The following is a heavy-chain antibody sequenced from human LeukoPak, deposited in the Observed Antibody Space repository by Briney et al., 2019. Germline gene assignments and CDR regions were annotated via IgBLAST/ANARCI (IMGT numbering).Heavy chain of an antibody. Sequence: ASVKVSCKASGYTFTSYYMHWVRQAPGLGLEWMGIINPSGGSTSYAQKFQGRVTMTRDTSTSTVYMELSSLRSEDTAVYYCARVSSGYDFDYWGQGTLVTVSS. CDR3: ARVSSGYDFDY. D-gene: IGHD5-12*01. CDR2: INPSGGST. J-gene: IGHJ4*02. V-gene: IGHV1-46*01. CDR1: GYTFTSYY.